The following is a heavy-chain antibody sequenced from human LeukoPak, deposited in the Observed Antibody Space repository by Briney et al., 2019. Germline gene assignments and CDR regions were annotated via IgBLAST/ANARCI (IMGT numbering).Heavy chain of an antibody. CDR3: ARAHDWKYGTFDY. V-gene: IGHV3-48*03. Sequence: GGSLRLSRAASGFTFSSYVMNWVRQAPGRGLEWVSYISSSGSTIYDADSVKGRFTISRDNAKNSLYLQMNSLRVEDTAVYYCARAHDWKYGTFDYWGQGTMVTVSS. CDR1: GFTFSSYV. D-gene: IGHD1-7*01. J-gene: IGHJ4*02. CDR2: ISSSGSTI.